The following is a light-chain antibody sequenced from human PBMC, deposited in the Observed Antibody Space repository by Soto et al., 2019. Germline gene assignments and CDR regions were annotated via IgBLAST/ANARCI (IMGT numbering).Light chain of an antibody. CDR1: QSISSN. Sequence: EIVMTQSPATLSVSPGERATLSCWASQSISSNFAWYQQKPGQAPRLLIYGASTRATGIPARFSGSGSGTVFTLTISSLQSEDFAVYYCHQYNNWPPWTFGQGTKVEIK. CDR3: HQYNNWPPWT. J-gene: IGKJ1*01. V-gene: IGKV3-15*01. CDR2: GAS.